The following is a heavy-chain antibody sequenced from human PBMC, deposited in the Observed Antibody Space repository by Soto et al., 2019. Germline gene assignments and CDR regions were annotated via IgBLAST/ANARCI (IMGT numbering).Heavy chain of an antibody. CDR1: GLNFTSPA. V-gene: IGHV1-58*01. Sequence: LKVSCSGCGLNFTSPAVQCVRQDSGQRLEWVGWIVVGSGNTNYAQKFQERVTITRDMSTSTAYMELSSLRSEDTAVYYCAAPPTYYDFWSGYYRPYYYYGMDVWGQGTTVTVSS. CDR2: IVVGSGNT. J-gene: IGHJ6*02. D-gene: IGHD3-3*01. CDR3: AAPPTYYDFWSGYYRPYYYYGMDV.